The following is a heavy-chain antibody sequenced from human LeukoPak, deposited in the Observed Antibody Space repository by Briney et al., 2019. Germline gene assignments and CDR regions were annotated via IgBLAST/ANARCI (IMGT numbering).Heavy chain of an antibody. J-gene: IGHJ4*02. CDR1: RDSISSYY. V-gene: IGHV4-59*01. CDR2: ISDSRSN. D-gene: IGHD2/OR15-2a*01. Sequence: SETLSLTCTVSRDSISSYYWNWIRQPPGKGLEWIEYISDSRSNKYYLSLECRVTISIDTSKNQFSLKLSSVTAADTAVYYCARGSVAVNSPFDNWGQGTLVTVSS. CDR3: ARGSVAVNSPFDN.